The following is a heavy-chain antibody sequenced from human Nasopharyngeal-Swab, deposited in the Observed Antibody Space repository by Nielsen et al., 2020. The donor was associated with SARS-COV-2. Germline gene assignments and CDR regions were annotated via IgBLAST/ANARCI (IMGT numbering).Heavy chain of an antibody. Sequence: GGSLRLSCVASGFTFSNYGMHWVRQAPGKGLEWVAIISYAVINQNYADSVTRRFTLSKDNSKNTLYLQMNTLRAEDTAVYYCAKERFYSGSGKYPRDFDYWGQGALVTVSS. CDR3: AKERFYSGSGKYPRDFDY. V-gene: IGHV3-30*18. CDR2: ISYAVINQ. CDR1: GFTFSNYG. D-gene: IGHD3-10*01. J-gene: IGHJ4*02.